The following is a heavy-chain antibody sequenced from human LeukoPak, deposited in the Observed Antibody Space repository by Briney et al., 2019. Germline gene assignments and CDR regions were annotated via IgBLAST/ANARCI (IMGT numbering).Heavy chain of an antibody. CDR3: ARDQNFGDYTIDY. V-gene: IGHV4-59*01. CDR1: GSSLTDYF. D-gene: IGHD4-17*01. CDR2: MFNNKIS. Sequence: PSETLSLTCNVSGSSLTDYFWRWLRQPPGKGLEWIGYMFNNKISNYNPPLKSRVTISIDTSKNQFSLELSAVTAADTAVYYCARDQNFGDYTIDYWGQGTLVTVSS. J-gene: IGHJ4*02.